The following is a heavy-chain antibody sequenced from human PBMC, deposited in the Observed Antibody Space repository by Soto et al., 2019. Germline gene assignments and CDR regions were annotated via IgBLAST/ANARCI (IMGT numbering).Heavy chain of an antibody. CDR2: ISYDGSNK. CDR3: AKGVSRRYDFWSNIDY. D-gene: IGHD3-3*01. J-gene: IGHJ4*02. Sequence: QVQLVESGGGVVQPGRSLRLSCAASGFTFSSYGMHWVRQAPGKGLEWVAVISYDGSNKYYADSVKGRFTISRDNSKNTLYLQMNSLRADDTAVYYCAKGVSRRYDFWSNIDYWGQGTLVTVSS. CDR1: GFTFSSYG. V-gene: IGHV3-30*18.